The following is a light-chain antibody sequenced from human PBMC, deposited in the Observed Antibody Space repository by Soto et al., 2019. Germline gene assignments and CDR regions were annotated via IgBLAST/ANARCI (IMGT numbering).Light chain of an antibody. CDR1: SSNVGGNP. CDR3: ASWDDSLNGPV. CDR2: TNT. J-gene: IGLJ1*01. V-gene: IGLV1-44*01. Sequence: QSVLTQPPSASVTPGQRVTISCSGSSSNVGGNPVNWYQHVPTTAPKLLIYTNTQRPSAVPDRFSCSKSGTSASLAISGLQSEDEADYYCASWDDSLNGPVFGTGTKVTVL.